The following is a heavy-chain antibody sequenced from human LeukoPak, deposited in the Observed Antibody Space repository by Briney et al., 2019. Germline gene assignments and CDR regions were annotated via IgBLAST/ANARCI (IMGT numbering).Heavy chain of an antibody. CDR2: ISDTGGRT. Sequence: GGSPRLSCAVSGITLSNYGMSWVRQAPGKGLEWVAGISDTGGRTNYADSAKGRFTISRDNPKNTLYLQMNSLRAEDTAVYFCAKRGVVIRVILVGFHKEAYYFDSWGQGALVTVSS. D-gene: IGHD3-22*01. J-gene: IGHJ4*02. V-gene: IGHV3-23*01. CDR3: AKRGVVIRVILVGFHKEAYYFDS. CDR1: GITLSNYG.